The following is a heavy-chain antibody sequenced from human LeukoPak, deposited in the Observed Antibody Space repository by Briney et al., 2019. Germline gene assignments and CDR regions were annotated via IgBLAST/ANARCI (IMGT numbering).Heavy chain of an antibody. CDR2: IYHSGST. D-gene: IGHD3-22*01. CDR1: GYSMSCGYY. J-gene: IGHJ4*02. CDR3: ARVYYEGDYFDY. V-gene: IGHV4-38-2*02. Sequence: PSETLSLTCTVSGYSMSCGYYWGWIRQPPGKGLEWIGSIYHSGSTYYNPSRKSTVTISVDTSKNQFSLQLSSVTAADTAVYYCARVYYEGDYFDYWGQGTLVTVSS.